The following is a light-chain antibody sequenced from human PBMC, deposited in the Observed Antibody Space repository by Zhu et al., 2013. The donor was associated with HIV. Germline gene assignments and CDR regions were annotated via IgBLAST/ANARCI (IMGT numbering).Light chain of an antibody. CDR2: DAS. CDR1: EDIWGPF. Sequence: EIVLTQSPGTLSLSPGERATLSCRASEDIWGPFLAWYQQKPGQTPTLVMYDASTRATGIPDRFSGSGSGTDFTLTIRRLEPEDFAVYFCQQYGRSPLTFGGGTRVEIK. J-gene: IGKJ4*01. V-gene: IGKV3-20*01. CDR3: QQYGRSPLT.